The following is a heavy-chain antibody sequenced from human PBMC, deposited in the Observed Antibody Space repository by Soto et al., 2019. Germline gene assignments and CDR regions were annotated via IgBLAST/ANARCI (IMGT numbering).Heavy chain of an antibody. V-gene: IGHV3-30*04. J-gene: IGHJ4*02. CDR3: ARDGAEEKWQRRYFFDF. D-gene: IGHD5-12*01. CDR1: GFTFNSFA. Sequence: QVHLVESGGGVVQPGRSLRLSCAASGFTFNSFAMHWVRQAPGKGLQWVALISYDGSSKYYADSVKGRFTISIENSKNTMHLQMNSLRPEDTAVYYCARDGAEEKWQRRYFFDFWGLGTLVTVSS. CDR2: ISYDGSSK.